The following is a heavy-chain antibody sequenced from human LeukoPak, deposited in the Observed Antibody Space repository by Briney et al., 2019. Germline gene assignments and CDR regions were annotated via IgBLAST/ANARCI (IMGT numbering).Heavy chain of an antibody. D-gene: IGHD1-26*01. V-gene: IGHV1-18*01. Sequence: GASVKVSCKASGYTFTSYGISWVRQAPGQGLEWMGXXXAYNGNTNYAQKLQGRVTMTTDTSTSTAYMELRSLRSDDTAVYYCARDSGSYSGDYYYYMDVWGKGTTVTVSS. CDR3: ARDSGSYSGDYYYYMDV. J-gene: IGHJ6*03. CDR1: GYTFTSYG. CDR2: XXAYNGNT.